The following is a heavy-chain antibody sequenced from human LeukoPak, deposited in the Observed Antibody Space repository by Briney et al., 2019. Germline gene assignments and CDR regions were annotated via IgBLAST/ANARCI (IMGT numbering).Heavy chain of an antibody. V-gene: IGHV5-51*01. D-gene: IGHD4-17*01. CDR1: GYTFGTYW. Sequence: GESLKISCKGSGYTFGTYWIAWVRQMPGKGLEWMGIIYPGDSDTRYSPSFQGQVTISADKSITTAYLQWSSLKSSDTAMYYCARGDYGDFRIYYTLFDYWGQGTLVTVSS. J-gene: IGHJ4*02. CDR3: ARGDYGDFRIYYTLFDY. CDR2: IYPGDSDT.